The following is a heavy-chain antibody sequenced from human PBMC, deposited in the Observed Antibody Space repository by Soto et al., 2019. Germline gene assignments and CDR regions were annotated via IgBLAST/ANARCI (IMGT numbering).Heavy chain of an antibody. Sequence: SETLCLSCTVSGGSSGGGGYYWSWIRQHPGKGLEWIGYIYYSGSTYYNPSLKSRVTISVDTSKNQFSLKLSSVTAADTAVYYCARVFGFGGMDVWGQGTTVTVSS. V-gene: IGHV4-31*03. CDR3: ARVFGFGGMDV. CDR1: GGSSGGGGYY. CDR2: IYYSGST. D-gene: IGHD3-10*01. J-gene: IGHJ6*02.